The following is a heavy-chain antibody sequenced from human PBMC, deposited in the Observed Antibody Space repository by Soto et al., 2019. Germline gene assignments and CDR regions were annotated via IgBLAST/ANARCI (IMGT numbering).Heavy chain of an antibody. CDR2: INHSGST. Sequence: QVQLQQWGAGLLKPSETLSLTCAVYGGSFSGYYWSWIRQPPGKGLEWIGEINHSGSTNYNPSLKCRVTISVDTSKNQFSLKLSSVTAAETAVYYCARGYYYGSGRYYYYYYGMDVWGQGTTVTVSS. J-gene: IGHJ6*02. D-gene: IGHD3-10*01. CDR3: ARGYYYGSGRYYYYYYGMDV. CDR1: GGSFSGYY. V-gene: IGHV4-34*01.